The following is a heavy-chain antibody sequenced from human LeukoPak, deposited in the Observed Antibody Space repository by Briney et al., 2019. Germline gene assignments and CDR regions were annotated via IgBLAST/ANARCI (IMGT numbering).Heavy chain of an antibody. Sequence: ASVKVSCKASGGTFSSYAISWVRQAPGQGLEWMGGIIPIFGTANYAQKFQGRDTITADESTSTAYMELSSLRSEDTAVYYCARGNTYYDYVWGSYRYTTNDYYFDYWGQGTLVTVSS. D-gene: IGHD3-16*02. J-gene: IGHJ4*02. CDR1: GGTFSSYA. CDR2: IIPIFGTA. V-gene: IGHV1-69*01. CDR3: ARGNTYYDYVWGSYRYTTNDYYFDY.